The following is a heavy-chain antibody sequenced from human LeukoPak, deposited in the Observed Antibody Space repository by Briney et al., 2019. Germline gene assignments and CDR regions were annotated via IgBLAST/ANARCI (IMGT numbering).Heavy chain of an antibody. CDR2: IWYDGSNK. D-gene: IGHD2-15*01. CDR1: GFTFSSYG. Sequence: PGGSLRLSCAASGFTFSSYGMHWVRQAPGKGLEWVAVIWYDGSNKYYADSVKGRFTISRDNSKNTLYLQMNSLRAEDTAVYYCAKDSRDRPPFDAFDIWGQGTMVTVSS. CDR3: AKDSRDRPPFDAFDI. V-gene: IGHV3-33*06. J-gene: IGHJ3*02.